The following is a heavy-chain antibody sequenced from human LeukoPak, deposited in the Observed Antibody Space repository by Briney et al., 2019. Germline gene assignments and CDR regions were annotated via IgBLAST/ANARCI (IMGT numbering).Heavy chain of an antibody. J-gene: IGHJ4*02. Sequence: GASVKVSCKASGGTFSTYAISWVRQAPGQGLEWMGRITVYNGKTDYAQKFQDRVTMTTDTSTTTAYMELRSLNSEDTAVYCCARDGISRSFDYLPTFSVVAYFDSWGQGTLVTVSS. V-gene: IGHV1-18*01. CDR1: GGTFSTYA. CDR2: ITVYNGKT. CDR3: ARDGISRSFDYLPTFSVVAYFDS. D-gene: IGHD3-9*01.